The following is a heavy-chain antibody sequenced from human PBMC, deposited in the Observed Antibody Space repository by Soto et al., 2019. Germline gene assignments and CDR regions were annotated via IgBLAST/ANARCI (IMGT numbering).Heavy chain of an antibody. CDR3: ARRIPFGYGMDV. V-gene: IGHV3-64*01. J-gene: IGHJ6*02. D-gene: IGHD2-21*01. Sequence: GGSLILSCAAPGFTFSSYAMHWVRQAPGKGLEYVSAITSNGGNTDYASSVKGRFTISRDNSKNTLYLQMGSLRAEDMAVYYCARRIPFGYGMDVWGQGTTVTVSS. CDR1: GFTFSSYA. CDR2: ITSNGGNT.